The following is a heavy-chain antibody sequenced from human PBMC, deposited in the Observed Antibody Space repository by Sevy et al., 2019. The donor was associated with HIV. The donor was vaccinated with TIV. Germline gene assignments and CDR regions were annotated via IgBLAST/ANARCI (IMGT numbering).Heavy chain of an antibody. CDR2: ISGTGGST. CDR3: AKDGGRNWDQFFFDS. CDR1: GFTLSSYG. J-gene: IGHJ4*02. V-gene: IGHV3-23*01. Sequence: GGSLRLSCEASGFTLSSYGMSWVRQAPGKGLEWVSYISGTGGSTDYAASVKGRFTISRDNSKNTLYIHMISLRAEDTAVYFCAKDGGRNWDQFFFDSWGQGTLVTVSS. D-gene: IGHD1-26*01.